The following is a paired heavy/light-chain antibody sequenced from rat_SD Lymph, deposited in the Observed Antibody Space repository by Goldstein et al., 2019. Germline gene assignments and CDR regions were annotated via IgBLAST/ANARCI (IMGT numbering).Heavy chain of an antibody. V-gene: IGHV2-41*01. CDR1: GFSLTSYN. J-gene: IGHJ4*01. CDR2: IWNTGGT. D-gene: IGHD1-2*01. Sequence: QVQLKESGPGLVQPSQTLSLTCTVAGFSLTSYNVHWVRQPPGKGLEWMGVIWNTGGTRYNSALKSRLSISKDTSKSQVFLKMNSLQTEDTATYYCARNLNTLAVVMDAWGQGASVTVSS. CDR3: ARNLNTLAVVMDA.
Light chain of an antibody. V-gene: IGKV12S16*01. CDR1: QNIGNW. Sequence: DIQMTQSPASLSASLEEIVTITCQASQNIGNWLAWYQQKPGKSPQLLIYGTTSLADGVPSRFSGSRSGTQYSLKISRLQVEDIGIYYCQQASSTPPTFGGGTKLELK. CDR3: QQASSTPPT. CDR2: GTT. J-gene: IGKJ1*01.